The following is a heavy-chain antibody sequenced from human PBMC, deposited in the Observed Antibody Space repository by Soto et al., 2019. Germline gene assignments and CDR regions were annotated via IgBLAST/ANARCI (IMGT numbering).Heavy chain of an antibody. Sequence: ASVKVSRKASGYTFTSYQITWVRQAPGQGLEWMGIINPSGGSTSYAQKFQGRVTMTRDTSTSTVYMELSSLRSEDTAVYYCARGDRGYPTDYWGQGTLVTVSS. CDR3: ARGDRGYPTDY. D-gene: IGHD3-22*01. CDR2: INPSGGST. CDR1: GYTFTSYQ. J-gene: IGHJ4*02. V-gene: IGHV1-46*01.